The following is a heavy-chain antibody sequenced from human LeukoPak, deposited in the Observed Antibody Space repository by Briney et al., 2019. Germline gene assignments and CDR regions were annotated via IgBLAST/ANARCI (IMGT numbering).Heavy chain of an antibody. D-gene: IGHD2-2*01. CDR2: FDPEDGET. Sequence: ASVKVSCKVSGYTLTELSMHWVRQAPGKGLEWMGGFDPEDGETIYAQKFQGRVTMTEDTSTDTAYMELSSLRSEDTAVYYCARVGPPFVVVPAAMSYYYGMDVWGQGTTVTVSS. CDR1: GYTLTELS. CDR3: ARVGPPFVVVPAAMSYYYGMDV. V-gene: IGHV1-24*01. J-gene: IGHJ6*02.